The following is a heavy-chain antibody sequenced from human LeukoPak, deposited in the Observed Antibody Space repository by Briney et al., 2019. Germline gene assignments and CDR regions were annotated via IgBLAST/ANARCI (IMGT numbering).Heavy chain of an antibody. Sequence: GGSLRLSCAASGFTFSSYAMSWVRQAPGKGLEWVSVIYSGGSTYYADSVKGRFTISRDNPKNTLYLQMNSLRAEDTAVYYCARLQIDQGYFDYWGQGTLVTVSS. CDR1: GFTFSSYA. CDR3: ARLQIDQGYFDY. J-gene: IGHJ4*02. V-gene: IGHV3-53*01. CDR2: IYSGGST. D-gene: IGHD3-22*01.